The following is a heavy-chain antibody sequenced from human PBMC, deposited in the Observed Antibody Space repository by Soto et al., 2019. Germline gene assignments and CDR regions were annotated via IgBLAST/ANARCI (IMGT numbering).Heavy chain of an antibody. D-gene: IGHD3-3*01. CDR3: VRDGPDYDFWSGYPFDY. V-gene: IGHV3-74*01. Sequence: EVQLVGSGGGSVQPGGSLRLSCVASGFTFRSHWMHWVRQFPGKGLVWVSRISSNGSTTNYADAVKGRFSISRDNSKNTLYLQMDSLGPEDTAVYYCVRDGPDYDFWSGYPFDYWGQGTLVAVSA. J-gene: IGHJ4*02. CDR1: GFTFRSHW. CDR2: ISSNGSTT.